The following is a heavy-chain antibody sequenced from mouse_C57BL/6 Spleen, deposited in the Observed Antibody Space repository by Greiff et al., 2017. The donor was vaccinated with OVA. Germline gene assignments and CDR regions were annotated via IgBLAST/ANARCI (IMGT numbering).Heavy chain of an antibody. CDR3: ARITTVVARGYWYFDV. CDR2: IYPGSGST. V-gene: IGHV1-55*01. D-gene: IGHD1-1*01. CDR1: GYTFTSYW. J-gene: IGHJ1*03. Sequence: VQLQQPGAELVKPGASVKMSCKASGYTFTSYWITWVKQRPGQGLEWIGDIYPGSGSTNYNEKFKSKATLTVDTSSSTAYMQLSSLTSEGSAVYYCARITTVVARGYWYFDVWGTGTTVTVSS.